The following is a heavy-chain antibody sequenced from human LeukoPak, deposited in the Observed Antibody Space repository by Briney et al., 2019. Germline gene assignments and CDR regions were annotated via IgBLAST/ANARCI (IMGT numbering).Heavy chain of an antibody. V-gene: IGHV5-51*01. CDR3: ASLRLYSDSFDI. CDR1: GYRFTSYW. D-gene: IGHD2-15*01. Sequence: GESLKISCKGSGYRFTSYWIGWVRQMPGKGLEWMGTIYPGDSDTRYSPSFQGQVTISADKSISTAYVQWSSLKASDTAMYYCASLRLYSDSFDIWGQGTMVTVSP. J-gene: IGHJ3*02. CDR2: IYPGDSDT.